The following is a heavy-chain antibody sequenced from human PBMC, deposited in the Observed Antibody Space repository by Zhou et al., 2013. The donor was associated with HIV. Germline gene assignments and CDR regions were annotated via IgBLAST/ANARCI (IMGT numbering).Heavy chain of an antibody. V-gene: IGHV1-18*01. CDR2: ISAYNGNT. Sequence: QVQLVQSGAEVKKPGASVKVSCKASGYTFTSYGISWVRQAPGQGLEWMGWISAYNGNTNYAQKLQGRVTMTTDTSTSTAYMELSSLRSEDTAVYYCAETTGIASYYYYYMDVWGKGTTVTVSS. CDR1: GYTFTSYG. CDR3: AETTGIASYYYYYMDV. J-gene: IGHJ6*03. D-gene: IGHD6-13*01.